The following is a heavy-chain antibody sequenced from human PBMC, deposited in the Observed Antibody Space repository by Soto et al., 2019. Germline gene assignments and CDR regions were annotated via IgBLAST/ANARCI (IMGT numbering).Heavy chain of an antibody. J-gene: IGHJ4*02. CDR1: GYTFSSYH. V-gene: IGHV1-18*01. CDR2: ISAYNGNT. Sequence: QIQLVQSGAEVKKPGASVKVSCKASGYTFSSYHITWVRQAPGQGLEWMGWISAYNGNTNYAQNLQGRVTMTTDPXXSTAXXELXXLXXXXXXXXYCARDLPPVDYWGQGTLVTVSS. CDR3: ARDLPPVDY.